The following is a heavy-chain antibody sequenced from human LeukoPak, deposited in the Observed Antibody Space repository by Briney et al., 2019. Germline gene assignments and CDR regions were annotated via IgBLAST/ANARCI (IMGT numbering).Heavy chain of an antibody. CDR1: GFTFSSYG. J-gene: IGHJ6*03. Sequence: PGGPLRLSCAASGFTFSSYGMHWVRQAPGKGLEWVAFIRYDGSNKYYADSVKGRFTISRDNSKNTLYLQMNSLRAEDTAVYYCAKDGKYYDFWSGYGNAETYYYYYMDVWGKGTTVTVSS. CDR3: AKDGKYYDFWSGYGNAETYYYYYMDV. V-gene: IGHV3-30*02. D-gene: IGHD3-3*01. CDR2: IRYDGSNK.